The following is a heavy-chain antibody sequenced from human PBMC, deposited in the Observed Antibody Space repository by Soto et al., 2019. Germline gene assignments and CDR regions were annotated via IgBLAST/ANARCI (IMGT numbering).Heavy chain of an antibody. Sequence: GGSLRLSCAASGFSFSSYAISWVRQAPGKGLEWVSSIGGRGGSTYYADSVKGRFTISRDNSKNTVYLQMNSLRVEDTAVYYCAKQGDYDFWSSSNNWLDPWGRGTLVTVSS. J-gene: IGHJ5*02. D-gene: IGHD3-3*01. CDR3: AKQGDYDFWSSSNNWLDP. CDR2: IGGRGGST. V-gene: IGHV3-23*01. CDR1: GFSFSSYA.